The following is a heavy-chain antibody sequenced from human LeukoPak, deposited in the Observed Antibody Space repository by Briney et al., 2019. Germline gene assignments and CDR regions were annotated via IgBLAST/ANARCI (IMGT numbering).Heavy chain of an antibody. V-gene: IGHV1-2*02. D-gene: IGHD4-17*01. Sequence: GASVKVSCKASGYTFTDYHIHWVRQAPGQGLEWMGWINPNSGGTNYVQNFQGRVTMTRDTSISTAYMEVSRLRSDDTAIYYCARGSWATVTIAGPHDYWGQGTLVTVSS. CDR2: INPNSGGT. CDR1: GYTFTDYH. CDR3: ARGSWATVTIAGPHDY. J-gene: IGHJ4*02.